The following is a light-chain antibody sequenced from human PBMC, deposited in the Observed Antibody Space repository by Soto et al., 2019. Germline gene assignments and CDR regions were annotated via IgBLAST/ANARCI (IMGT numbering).Light chain of an antibody. J-gene: IGKJ5*01. Sequence: EIVLTQSPATLSLSPGERATLSCRASQSVDNNVAWYQQKPGQAPRLLIVGSFARATGVPDRFSGSGSGTEFTLTISSLQSEDFAVYYCQQYNNWPPITFGQGTRLEIK. CDR2: GSF. V-gene: IGKV3-15*01. CDR1: QSVDNN. CDR3: QQYNNWPPIT.